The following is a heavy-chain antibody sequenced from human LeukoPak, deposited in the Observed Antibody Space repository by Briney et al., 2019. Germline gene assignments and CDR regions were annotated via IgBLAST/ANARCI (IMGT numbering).Heavy chain of an antibody. CDR3: ARSGSYGVTDY. Sequence: ASVKVSCKASGYTFTNYGISWVRQAPRQGLEWMGWISAYNGNTNYAQKLQGRVTMTTDTPTSTAYMELRSLRSDDSAVYYCARSGSYGVTDYWGQGTLVTVSS. CDR2: ISAYNGNT. V-gene: IGHV1-18*01. D-gene: IGHD1-26*01. J-gene: IGHJ4*02. CDR1: GYTFTNYG.